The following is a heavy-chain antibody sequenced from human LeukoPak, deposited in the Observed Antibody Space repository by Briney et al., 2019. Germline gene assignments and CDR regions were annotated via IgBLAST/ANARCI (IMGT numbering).Heavy chain of an antibody. CDR2: ISGSGGST. CDR1: EFTFSSYA. CDR3: AKAFGSRSGDY. J-gene: IGHJ4*02. D-gene: IGHD1-26*01. Sequence: GGSLRLSCAASEFTFSSYAMHWVRQAPGKGLEWVSAISGSGGSTYYADSVKGRFTISRDNSKNTLYLQMNSLRAEDTAVYYCAKAFGSRSGDYWGQGTLVTVSS. V-gene: IGHV3-23*01.